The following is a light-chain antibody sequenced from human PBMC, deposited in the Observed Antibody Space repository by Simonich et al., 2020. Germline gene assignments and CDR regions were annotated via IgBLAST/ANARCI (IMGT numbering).Light chain of an antibody. CDR2: CAS. J-gene: IGKJ2*01. V-gene: IGKV4-1*01. CDR1: QSVLYSSNNKNY. Sequence: DIVMTQSPDSLAVSLGERATINCKSSQSVLYSSNNKNYLAWYQQKPGQPPKLVIYCASPRDSGVPDRFSGSGSGTEFTLTISSLQAEDVAVYYCQQYYSTPYTFGQGTKLEIK. CDR3: QQYYSTPYT.